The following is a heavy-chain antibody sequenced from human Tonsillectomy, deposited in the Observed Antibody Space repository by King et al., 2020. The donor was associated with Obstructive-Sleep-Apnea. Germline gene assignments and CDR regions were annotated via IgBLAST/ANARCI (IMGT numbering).Heavy chain of an antibody. Sequence: VQLVKSGGGLVQPGRSLRLSCEASGFTFDDYAMHWVRQAPGKGLEWVSAISWDSGSIGYADSVKGRFTISRDNAKNSLYLQMNGLRAEDTALYYCAKGKRGSTSWYFDYWGQGTLVTVSS. D-gene: IGHD2-2*01. V-gene: IGHV3-9*01. CDR3: AKGKRGSTSWYFDY. J-gene: IGHJ4*02. CDR2: ISWDSGSI. CDR1: GFTFDDYA.